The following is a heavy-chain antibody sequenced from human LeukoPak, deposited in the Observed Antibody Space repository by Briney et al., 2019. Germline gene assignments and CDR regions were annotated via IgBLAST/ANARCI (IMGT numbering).Heavy chain of an antibody. CDR1: GYSITSYW. Sequence: GESLKISCKGSGYSITSYWIGWLRQMPGKGLEWMGIIYPGDSDTRCSPSFQGQVTISADKSISTAYLQWRSLKASDTAIYYCARRGYSYGFDYWGQGTLVTVSS. CDR2: IYPGDSDT. CDR3: ARRGYSYGFDY. V-gene: IGHV5-51*01. J-gene: IGHJ4*02. D-gene: IGHD5-18*01.